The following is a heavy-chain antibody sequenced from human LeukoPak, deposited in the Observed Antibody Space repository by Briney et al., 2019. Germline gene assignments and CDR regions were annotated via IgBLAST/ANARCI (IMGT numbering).Heavy chain of an antibody. Sequence: ASVKVSCKASGYTFTSYDINWVRQATGQGLEWMGWMNPNSGNTGYAQKFQGRVTMTRSTSISTAYMELSSLRSEDTAVYYCARAGVKLGYYYYYGMDVWGQGTTVTVSS. D-gene: IGHD7-27*01. CDR3: ARAGVKLGYYYYYGMDV. CDR1: GYTFTSYD. V-gene: IGHV1-8*01. J-gene: IGHJ6*02. CDR2: MNPNSGNT.